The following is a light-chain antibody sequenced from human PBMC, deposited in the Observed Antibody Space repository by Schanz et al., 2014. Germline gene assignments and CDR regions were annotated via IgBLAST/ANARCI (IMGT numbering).Light chain of an antibody. CDR2: DVH. Sequence: QSALTQPASVSGSPGQSITISCTGTTDVDYGNFVSWYQQHPGKAPKLIIYDVHHRPSGVSNRFSGSKSGNTASLTISGLQADDEADYYCCSYAGSGTNVFGTGTKLTVL. CDR3: CSYAGSGTNV. V-gene: IGLV2-23*02. CDR1: TDVDYGNF. J-gene: IGLJ1*01.